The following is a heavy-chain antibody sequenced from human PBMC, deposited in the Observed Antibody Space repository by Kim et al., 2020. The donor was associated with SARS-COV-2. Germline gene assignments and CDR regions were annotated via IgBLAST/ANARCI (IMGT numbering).Heavy chain of an antibody. CDR2: ISAYNGNT. CDR1: GYTFTSYG. Sequence: ASVKVSCKASGYTFTSYGISWVRQAPGQGLEWMGWISAYNGNTNYAQKLQGRVTMTTDTSTSTAYMELRSLRSDHTAVYYCARDDWYYDYVWGSYRPNYFDYWGQGTLVTVSS. J-gene: IGHJ4*02. V-gene: IGHV1-18*01. D-gene: IGHD3-16*02. CDR3: ARDDWYYDYVWGSYRPNYFDY.